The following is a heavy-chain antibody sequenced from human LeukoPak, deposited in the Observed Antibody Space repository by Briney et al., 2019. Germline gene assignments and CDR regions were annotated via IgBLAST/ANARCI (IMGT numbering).Heavy chain of an antibody. CDR1: GYTFTSNY. CDR3: ARDQEGFDY. V-gene: IGHV1-46*01. Sequence: ASMKVSCKASGYTFTSNYIHWVRQAPGQGLEWMGVIYPRDGSTSYAQKFQGRVTVTRDTSTSTVHMELSGLRSEDTAVYYCARDQEGFDYWGQGTLVTVSS. J-gene: IGHJ4*02. CDR2: IYPRDGST.